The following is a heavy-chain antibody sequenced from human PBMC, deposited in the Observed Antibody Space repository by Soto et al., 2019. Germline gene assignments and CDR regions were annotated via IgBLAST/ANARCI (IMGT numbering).Heavy chain of an antibody. Sequence: PSETLSLTCTVSGGSISSGSYSWGWIRQPPGKGLEWIGNIYYSGSTYYNPSLKSRVTISVDTSKNQFSLKLTSVTAADTAVYYCARPRKNIWGQGTMVTVSS. V-gene: IGHV4-39*01. CDR2: IYYSGST. CDR1: GGSISSGSYS. J-gene: IGHJ3*02. CDR3: ARPRKNI.